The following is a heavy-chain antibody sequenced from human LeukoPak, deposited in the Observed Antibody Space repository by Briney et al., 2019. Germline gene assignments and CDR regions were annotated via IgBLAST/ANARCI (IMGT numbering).Heavy chain of an antibody. D-gene: IGHD3-10*01. CDR3: ARDPNYYYGSGSYYNNWFDP. Sequence: ASVKVSCKASGYTFTSYGISWVRQAPGQGLEWMGWISAYNGNTNYAQKLQGRVTMTTDTSTSTAYMELRSLRSDDTAVYYRARDPNYYYGSGSYYNNWFDPWGQGTLVTVSS. V-gene: IGHV1-18*01. CDR1: GYTFTSYG. CDR2: ISAYNGNT. J-gene: IGHJ5*02.